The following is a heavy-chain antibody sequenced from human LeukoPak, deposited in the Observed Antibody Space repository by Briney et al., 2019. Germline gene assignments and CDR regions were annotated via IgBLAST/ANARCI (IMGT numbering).Heavy chain of an antibody. D-gene: IGHD5-12*01. CDR3: AKFRGYGYFDY. CDR2: IYNGGNT. CDR1: GFTVSSNY. J-gene: IGHJ4*02. V-gene: IGHV3-53*05. Sequence: GGSLRLSCAASGFTVSSNYMTWVRQAPGKGLEWVSVIYNGGNTYYADSVKGRFTISRDNSKNTLYLQMNSLRAEDTAVYYCAKFRGYGYFDYWGQGTLVTVSS.